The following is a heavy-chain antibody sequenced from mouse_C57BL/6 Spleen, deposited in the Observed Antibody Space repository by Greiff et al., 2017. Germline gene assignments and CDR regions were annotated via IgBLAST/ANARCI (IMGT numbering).Heavy chain of an antibody. Sequence: EVQLQQSGPELVKPGASVKIPCKASGYTFTDYNMDWVKQSHGKSLEWIGDINPNNGGTIYNQKFKGKATLTVDKSSSTAYMELRSLTSEDTAVYYCARPHYYGSSYAWFAYWGQGTLVTVSA. CDR1: GYTFTDYN. CDR3: ARPHYYGSSYAWFAY. D-gene: IGHD1-1*01. V-gene: IGHV1-18*01. CDR2: INPNNGGT. J-gene: IGHJ3*01.